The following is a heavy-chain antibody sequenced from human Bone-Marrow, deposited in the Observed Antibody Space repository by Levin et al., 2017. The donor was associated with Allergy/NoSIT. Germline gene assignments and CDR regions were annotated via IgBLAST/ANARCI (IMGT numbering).Heavy chain of an antibody. CDR2: LNGDGTIT. Sequence: GESLKISCVASGFTFSNYWMHWVRQAPGKGLVCVSRLNGDGTITEYADSVKGRFTISRDNAKNTLYLQMNSLRAEDTAVYYCAREDGGSLDSFDVWGQGTMVTVSS. CDR3: AREDGGSLDSFDV. V-gene: IGHV3-74*01. J-gene: IGHJ3*01. CDR1: GFTFSNYW. D-gene: IGHD2-15*01.